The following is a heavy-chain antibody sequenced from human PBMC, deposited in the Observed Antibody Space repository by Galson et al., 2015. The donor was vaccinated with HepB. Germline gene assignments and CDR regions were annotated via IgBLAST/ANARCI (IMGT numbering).Heavy chain of an antibody. CDR2: ISSSSSYI. D-gene: IGHD3-3*01. V-gene: IGHV3-21*01. J-gene: IGHJ4*02. CDR3: AREPQGAYYDFWSGYDRYFDY. Sequence: SLRLSCAASGFTFSSYSMNWVRQAPGKGLEWVSSISSSSSYIYYADSVKGRFTISRDNAKNSLYLQMNSLRAEDTAVYYCAREPQGAYYDFWSGYDRYFDYWGQGTLVTVSS. CDR1: GFTFSSYS.